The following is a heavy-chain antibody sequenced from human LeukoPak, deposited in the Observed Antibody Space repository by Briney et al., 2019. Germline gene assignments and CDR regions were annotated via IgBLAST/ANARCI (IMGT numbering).Heavy chain of an antibody. CDR3: ARWMTTVITADY. CDR1: GYTFTVSY. V-gene: IGHV1-2*02. D-gene: IGHD4-11*01. J-gene: IGHJ4*02. CDR2: INPNSGGT. Sequence: ASVTVTCTASGYTFTVSYLHWVRQAPGQGLEWMGWINPNSGGTNYAQKFQGKVTMTRDTSISTAYMELSRLRSDDTAVYYCARWMTTVITADYWRQGTLVSVSS.